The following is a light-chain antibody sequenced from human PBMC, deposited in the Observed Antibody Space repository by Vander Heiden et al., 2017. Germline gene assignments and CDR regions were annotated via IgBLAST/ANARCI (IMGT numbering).Light chain of an antibody. J-gene: IGKJ1*01. V-gene: IGKV2-28*01. CDR1: QSLLYRDGNNY. CDR2: LGS. Sequence: VLTQSPLFLPVTPGESASISCRSSQSLLYRDGNNYLDWYLQKPGLSPQLLIYLGSTRASGVPERFTGSGSGTDFALKITRVEAEDVGIYYCMQPLQTPRTFGQGTKVEI. CDR3: MQPLQTPRT.